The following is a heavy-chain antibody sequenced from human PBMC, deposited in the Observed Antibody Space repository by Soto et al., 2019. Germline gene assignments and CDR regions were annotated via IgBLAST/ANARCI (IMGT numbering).Heavy chain of an antibody. J-gene: IGHJ6*03. CDR2: ISSSGSTI. V-gene: IGHV3-11*01. CDR1: GFTFSDYY. CDR3: ASRDYYYYYMDV. Sequence: GGSLRLSCAASGFTFSDYYMSWIRQAPGKGLEWVSYISSSGSTIYYADSVKGRFTISRDNAKNSLYLQMNSLRAEDTAVYYCASRDYYYYYMDVWGKGTTVTVSS.